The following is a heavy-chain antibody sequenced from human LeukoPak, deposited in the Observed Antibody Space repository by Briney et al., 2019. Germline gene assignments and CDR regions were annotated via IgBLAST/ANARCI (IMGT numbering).Heavy chain of an antibody. D-gene: IGHD6-13*01. Sequence: ASVKVSCKGSGYTFASYGISWVRQAPGQGLEWMGWISAYNGNTNYAQKLQGRVTMTTDTSTSTAYMELRSLRSDDTAVYYCARVEQQLAYYYYMDVWGKGTTVTVSS. CDR3: ARVEQQLAYYYYMDV. V-gene: IGHV1-18*01. CDR1: GYTFASYG. J-gene: IGHJ6*03. CDR2: ISAYNGNT.